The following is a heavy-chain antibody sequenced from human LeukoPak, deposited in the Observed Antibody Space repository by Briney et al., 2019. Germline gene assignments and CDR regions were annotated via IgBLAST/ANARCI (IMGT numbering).Heavy chain of an antibody. CDR2: INSDGSST. CDR1: GFTFSSYW. CDR3: PRAHTAMAPSPFDY. Sequence: PGGSLRLSCAASGFTFSSYWMHWVRQAPGKGLVWGSRINSDGSSTSYAASVKGRFTISRDNAKNTLFLQMNSLRAEDTAVYYCPRAHTAMAPSPFDYWGQGTLVAVSS. D-gene: IGHD5-18*01. J-gene: IGHJ4*02. V-gene: IGHV3-74*01.